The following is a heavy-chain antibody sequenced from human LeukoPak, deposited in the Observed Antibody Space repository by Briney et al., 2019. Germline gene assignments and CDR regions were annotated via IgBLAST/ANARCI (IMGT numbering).Heavy chain of an antibody. Sequence: SETLSLTCTVSGGSISSSSYCWGWIRQPPGKGLEWIGSIYYSGSTYYNPSLKSRVTISVDTSKNQFSLKLSSVTAADTAVYYCARWAGATAFDYWGQGTLVTVSS. V-gene: IGHV4-39*07. D-gene: IGHD1-26*01. J-gene: IGHJ4*02. CDR2: IYYSGST. CDR3: ARWAGATAFDY. CDR1: GGSISSSSYC.